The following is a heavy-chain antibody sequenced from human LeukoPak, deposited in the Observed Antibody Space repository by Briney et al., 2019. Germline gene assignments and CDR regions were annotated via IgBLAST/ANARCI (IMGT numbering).Heavy chain of an antibody. V-gene: IGHV1-8*01. J-gene: IGHJ4*02. CDR1: GYTFTIYD. CDR2: MSPNSGNT. D-gene: IGHD3-10*01. Sequence: ASVKVSCKASGYTFTIYDINWVRQATGQGLEWMGWMSPNSGNTNYAQKFQGRVTMTRDTSISTAYMELSRLRSDDTAVYYCARDMPGVRGTFGTWGQGTLVTVSS. CDR3: ARDMPGVRGTFGT.